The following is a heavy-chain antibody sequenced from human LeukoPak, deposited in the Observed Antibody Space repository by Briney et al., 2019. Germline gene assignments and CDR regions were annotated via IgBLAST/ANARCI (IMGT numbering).Heavy chain of an antibody. CDR1: GFTFSSYW. D-gene: IGHD2-2*01. V-gene: IGHV3-7*01. CDR2: IEQDGSEE. Sequence: GGSLRLSCAASGFTFSSYWMSWVRQAPGKGLEWVANIEQDGSEENYVDSAKGRFTISRDNSKTTLYLQMNSLRAEDTAVYYCAKDLPAAYFDYWGQGTLVTVSS. CDR3: AKDLPAAYFDY. J-gene: IGHJ4*02.